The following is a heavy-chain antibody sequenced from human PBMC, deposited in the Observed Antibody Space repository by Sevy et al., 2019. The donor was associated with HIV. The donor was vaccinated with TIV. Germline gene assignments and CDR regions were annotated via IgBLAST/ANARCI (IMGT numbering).Heavy chain of an antibody. Sequence: GGSLRLSCAASGFTFSSYSMNWVRQAPGKGLEWVSSISSSSSYIYYADSVKGRFTISRDNAKNSLYLQMNSLRAEDTAVYYCARAAGSSSWYEVGSAMPTTSDNWFDPWGQGTLVTVSS. CDR1: GFTFSSYS. V-gene: IGHV3-21*01. CDR2: ISSSSSYI. J-gene: IGHJ5*02. D-gene: IGHD6-13*01. CDR3: ARAAGSSSWYEVGSAMPTTSDNWFDP.